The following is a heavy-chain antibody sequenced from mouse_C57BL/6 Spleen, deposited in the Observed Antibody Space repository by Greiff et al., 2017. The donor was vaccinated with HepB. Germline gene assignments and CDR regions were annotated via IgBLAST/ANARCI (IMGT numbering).Heavy chain of an antibody. V-gene: IGHV5-9-1*02. CDR1: GFTFSSYA. CDR2: ISSGGDYI. Sequence: EVKVVESGEGLVKPGGSLKLSCAASGFTFSSYAMSWVRQTPEKRLEWVAYISSGGDYIYYADTVKGRFTISRDNARNTLYLQMSSLKSEDTAMYYCTRDPFHSTGFAYWGQGTLVTVSA. CDR3: TRDPFHSTGFAY. D-gene: IGHD1-2*01. J-gene: IGHJ3*01.